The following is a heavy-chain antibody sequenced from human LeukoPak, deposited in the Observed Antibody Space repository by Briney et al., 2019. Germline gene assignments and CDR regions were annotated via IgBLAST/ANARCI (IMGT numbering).Heavy chain of an antibody. Sequence: GSLRLSCAASGFTVSSNYMSWVRQAPGKGLEWVPVIYSGGSTYYADSVKGRFTISRDNSKNTLYLQMNSLRAEDTAVYYCARDAYGSIDYWGQGTLVTVSS. V-gene: IGHV3-66*01. J-gene: IGHJ4*02. CDR3: ARDAYGSIDY. D-gene: IGHD3-10*01. CDR2: IYSGGST. CDR1: GFTVSSNY.